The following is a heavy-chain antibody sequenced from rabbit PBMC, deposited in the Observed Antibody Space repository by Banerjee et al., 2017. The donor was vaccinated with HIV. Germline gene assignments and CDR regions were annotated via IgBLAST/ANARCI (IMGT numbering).Heavy chain of an antibody. D-gene: IGHD4-2*01. J-gene: IGHJ4*01. V-gene: IGHV1S40*01. CDR1: GFSFSSSYY. Sequence: QSLEESGGDLVKPGASLTLTCTASGFSFSSSYYMCWVRQAPGKGLEWIACIYTSSGATYYASWAKGRSTISKTSSTTVTLQMTSLTVADTATYFCARYVSGSNYFNLWGPGTLVTVS. CDR2: IYTSSGAT. CDR3: ARYVSGSNYFNL.